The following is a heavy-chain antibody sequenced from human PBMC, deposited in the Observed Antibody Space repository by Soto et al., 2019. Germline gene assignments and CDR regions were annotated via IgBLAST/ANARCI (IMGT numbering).Heavy chain of an antibody. D-gene: IGHD2-21*02. J-gene: IGHJ4*02. CDR2: IIPIFGTA. V-gene: IGHV1-69*01. CDR1: GGTFSSYA. Sequence: QVQLVQSGAEVKKPGSSVKVSCKASGGTFSSYAISWVRQAPGQGLEWMGGIIPIFGTANYAQKFQGRVTITADESTSTAYRELSSLRSEDTAVYYCARGRVPLGGGDWAGDYWGQGTLVTVSS. CDR3: ARGRVPLGGGDWAGDY.